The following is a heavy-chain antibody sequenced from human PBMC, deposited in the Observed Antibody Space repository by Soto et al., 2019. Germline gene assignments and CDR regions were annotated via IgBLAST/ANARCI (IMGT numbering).Heavy chain of an antibody. V-gene: IGHV4-59*01. Sequence: PSETLSLSCTVSGGSLSSYYLCWIRQTPGKGLEWIGYIYETGSTNYNPSLESRVTISVDTSKNQFSLKLTSVTAAYTAVYYCAREYYSWGQRTPVPVS. CDR1: GGSLSSYY. J-gene: IGHJ5*02. CDR2: IYETGST. CDR3: AREYYS. D-gene: IGHD3-16*01.